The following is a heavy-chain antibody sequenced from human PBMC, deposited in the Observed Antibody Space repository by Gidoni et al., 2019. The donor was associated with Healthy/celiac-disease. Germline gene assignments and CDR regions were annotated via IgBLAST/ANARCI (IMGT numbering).Heavy chain of an antibody. CDR3: ARDGLAAPKDYYYGMDV. D-gene: IGHD6-13*01. CDR1: GFTFSSSW. J-gene: IGHJ6*02. V-gene: IGHV3-7*01. Sequence: EVQLVESGGGLVQPGWSLRLSCAASGFTFSSSWMSWVRQAPGKGLEWVANIKQDGSEKYYVDSVKGRFTISRDNAKNSLYLQMNSLRAEDTAVYYCARDGLAAPKDYYYGMDVWGQGTTVTVSS. CDR2: IKQDGSEK.